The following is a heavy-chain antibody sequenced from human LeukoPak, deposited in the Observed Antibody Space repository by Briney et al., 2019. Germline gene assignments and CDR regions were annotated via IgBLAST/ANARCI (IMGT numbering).Heavy chain of an antibody. V-gene: IGHV3-9*01. D-gene: IGHD3-9*01. J-gene: IGHJ5*02. CDR1: GFTFDDYA. CDR2: ISWNSGSI. Sequence: GGSLRLSCAASGFTFDDYAMHWVRQAPGKGPEWVSGISWNSGSIGYADSVKGRFTISRDNAKNSLYLQMNSLRAEDTALYYCAKGDDILTGYYMAWGQGTLVTVSS. CDR3: AKGDDILTGYYMA.